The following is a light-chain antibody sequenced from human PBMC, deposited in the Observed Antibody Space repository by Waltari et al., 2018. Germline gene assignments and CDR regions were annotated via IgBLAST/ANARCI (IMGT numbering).Light chain of an antibody. J-gene: IGLJ3*02. Sequence: QSALTQPPSVSGSPGQSVTISCTGTSLDVGIHNRVSWYHQPPGTAPKIIIYEVNNRPAGVPDRCSGSKSCNTASRTISGLQAEDEADYYCASYATSNTWVFGGGTKLTVL. CDR1: SLDVGIHNR. CDR3: ASYATSNTWV. CDR2: EVN. V-gene: IGLV2-18*02.